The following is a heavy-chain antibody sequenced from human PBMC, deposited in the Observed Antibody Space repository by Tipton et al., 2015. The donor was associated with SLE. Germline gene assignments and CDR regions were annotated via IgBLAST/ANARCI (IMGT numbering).Heavy chain of an antibody. Sequence: TLSLTCSVSGDSISGRYWSWIRQPPGKGLEWIGNIYYSGNTDYNPSLKSRVTISADTSKNQFSLDLRSVTAADTAVYYCARGSVVADDFWGQGTLVTVSS. V-gene: IGHV4-59*11. CDR1: GDSISGRY. CDR2: IYYSGNT. D-gene: IGHD2-15*01. J-gene: IGHJ4*02. CDR3: ARGSVVADDF.